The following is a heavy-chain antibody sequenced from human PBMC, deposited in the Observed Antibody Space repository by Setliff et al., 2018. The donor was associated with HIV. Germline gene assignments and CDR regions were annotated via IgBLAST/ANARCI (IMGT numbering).Heavy chain of an antibody. D-gene: IGHD3-22*01. V-gene: IGHV4-59*12. CDR1: GGSISSYY. Sequence: SETLSLTCTVSGGSISSYYWSWIRQPPGKGLEWIGYIYYSGSTNYNPSLKSRVTISVDTSKNQFSLYLQVNSLKTEDTAVYYCTLSSPYYDSLDYWGQGTLVTVS. J-gene: IGHJ4*02. CDR3: TLSSPYYDSLDY. CDR2: IYYSGST.